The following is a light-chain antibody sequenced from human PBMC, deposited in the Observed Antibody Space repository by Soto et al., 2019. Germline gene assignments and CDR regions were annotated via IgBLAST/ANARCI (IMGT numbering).Light chain of an antibody. V-gene: IGLV1-51*01. CDR1: SSNIGGHS. CDR2: DDN. CDR3: GSWDSSLSAYV. Sequence: QSVLTQPPSVSAAPGQKVTISCSGSSSNIGGHSLSWYQQLPGTAPKLLIYDDNKQPSGIPDRFSGSKSGTSATLGITGFQTGDEADYYCGSWDSSLSAYVFGTGTKV. J-gene: IGLJ1*01.